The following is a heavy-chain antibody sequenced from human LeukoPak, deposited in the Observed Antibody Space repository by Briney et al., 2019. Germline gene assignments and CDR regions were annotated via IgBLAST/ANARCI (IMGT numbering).Heavy chain of an antibody. J-gene: IGHJ4*02. Sequence: GRSLRLSCAASGFTFSSYGMHWVRQAPGKGLEWVAVIWYGGSNKYYADSVKGRFTISRDNSKNTLYLQMNSLRAEDTAVYYCVKWLRLEDYWGQGTLVTVSS. CDR1: GFTFSSYG. V-gene: IGHV3-33*08. D-gene: IGHD5-12*01. CDR3: VKWLRLEDY. CDR2: IWYGGSNK.